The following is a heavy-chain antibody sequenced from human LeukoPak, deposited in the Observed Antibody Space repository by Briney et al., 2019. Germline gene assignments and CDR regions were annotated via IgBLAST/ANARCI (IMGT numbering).Heavy chain of an antibody. V-gene: IGHV3-21*01. Sequence: GGSLRLSCAASAFSFSTYSMNWVRQAPGKGLEWVSSISSSSNYIDYADSVKGRFTISRDNAKNSLYLQMNSLRADDTAVYYCARVGYCSGGSCYSLNWFDPWGQGTLVTASS. CDR1: AFSFSTYS. CDR3: ARVGYCSGGSCYSLNWFDP. D-gene: IGHD2-15*01. CDR2: ISSSSNYI. J-gene: IGHJ5*02.